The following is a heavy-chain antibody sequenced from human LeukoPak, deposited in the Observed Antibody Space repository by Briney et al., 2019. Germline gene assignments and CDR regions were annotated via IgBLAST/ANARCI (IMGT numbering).Heavy chain of an antibody. D-gene: IGHD2-2*01. CDR3: ARDLGPCSSTSCPQDY. V-gene: IGHV1-2*02. J-gene: IGHJ4*02. CDR1: GYTFTGYY. Sequence: VASVKVSCKASGYTFTGYYMHWVRQAPGQGLEWMGWINSNSGGTNYAQKFQGRVTMTRDTSISTAYMELSRLRSDDTAVYYCARDLGPCSSTSCPQDYWGQGTLVTVSS. CDR2: INSNSGGT.